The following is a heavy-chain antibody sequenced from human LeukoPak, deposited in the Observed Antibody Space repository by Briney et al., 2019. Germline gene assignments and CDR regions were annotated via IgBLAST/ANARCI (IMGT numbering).Heavy chain of an antibody. D-gene: IGHD1-26*01. J-gene: IGHJ4*02. Sequence: GGSLRLSCAASGFTFSSYGMHWVRQAPGKGLEWVAVIWYDGSKKYYADSVKGRFTISRDNSKNTLYLQMNSLRAEDTAVYYCASDRGDSGSRYHYVDYWGQGTLVTVSS. CDR2: IWYDGSKK. V-gene: IGHV3-33*01. CDR1: GFTFSSYG. CDR3: ASDRGDSGSRYHYVDY.